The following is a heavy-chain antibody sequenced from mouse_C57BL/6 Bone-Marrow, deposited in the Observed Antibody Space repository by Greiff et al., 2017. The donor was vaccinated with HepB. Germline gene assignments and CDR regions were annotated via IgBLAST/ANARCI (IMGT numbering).Heavy chain of an antibody. Sequence: VQLQQSGADLVRPGASVTLSCKASGYTFTDYEMHWVKQTPVHGLEWIGAIDPETGGTAYNQKFKGKAILTADKSSSTAYMELRSLTSEDSAVYYCTRAGFTTVVPLAYWGQGTLVTVSA. CDR2: IDPETGGT. V-gene: IGHV1-15*01. CDR1: GYTFTDYE. CDR3: TRAGFTTVVPLAY. J-gene: IGHJ3*01. D-gene: IGHD1-1*01.